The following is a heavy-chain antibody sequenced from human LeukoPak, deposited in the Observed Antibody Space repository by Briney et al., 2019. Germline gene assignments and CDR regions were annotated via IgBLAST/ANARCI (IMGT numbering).Heavy chain of an antibody. CDR3: TPVMVEDRGF. Sequence: PGGSLRLSCAASGFIFNKAWMNWVRQAPGKGPEWVGRIKSKNDGGTTDYGSPVKGRFTISRDDSKNTLYLQMNSPITDDTAIYYCTPVMVEDRGFWGQGTLVTVSS. D-gene: IGHD2-15*01. V-gene: IGHV3-15*01. CDR1: GFIFNKAW. J-gene: IGHJ4*02. CDR2: IKSKNDGGTT.